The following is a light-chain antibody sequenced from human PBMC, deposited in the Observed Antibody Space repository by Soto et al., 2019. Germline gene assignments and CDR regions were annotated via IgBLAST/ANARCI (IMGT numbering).Light chain of an antibody. CDR2: GAS. CDR1: QSVSSN. CDR3: QPYNNWQLK. V-gene: IGKV3-15*01. J-gene: IGKJ4*02. Sequence: EIVMTQSPATLSVSPGERATLSCRASQSVSSNLAWYQQKPGQAPRLLIYGASTRATGIPARFSGSGSGTEFTLTISSLQSEDFAVYYCQPYNNWQLKFGGGPKVDIK.